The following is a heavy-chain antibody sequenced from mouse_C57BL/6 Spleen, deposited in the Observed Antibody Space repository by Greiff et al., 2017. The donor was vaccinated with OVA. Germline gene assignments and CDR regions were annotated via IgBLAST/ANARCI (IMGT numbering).Heavy chain of an antibody. V-gene: IGHV1-53*01. D-gene: IGHD1-1*01. J-gene: IGHJ1*03. Sequence: QVQLQQPGTELVKPGASVKLSCKASGYTFTSYWMHWVKQRPGQGLEWIGNINPSNGGTTYNEKFKSKATLTVDKSSRTAYMQLSSLTSEDSAVYYCGRWRITTVVPWYFDVWGTGTTVTVSS. CDR2: INPSNGGT. CDR3: GRWRITTVVPWYFDV. CDR1: GYTFTSYW.